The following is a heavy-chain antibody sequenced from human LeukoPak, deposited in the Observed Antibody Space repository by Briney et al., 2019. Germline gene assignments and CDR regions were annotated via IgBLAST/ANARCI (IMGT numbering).Heavy chain of an antibody. CDR1: GFTFSSYS. CDR3: AKVISVAGTAY. J-gene: IGHJ4*02. D-gene: IGHD6-19*01. V-gene: IGHV3-21*04. Sequence: GGSLRLSCAASGFTFSSYSMNWVRQAPGKGLEWVSSISSSSSYIYYADSVKGRFTISRDNAKNSLYLQMNSLRAEDTALYYCAKVISVAGTAYWGQGTLVTVSS. CDR2: ISSSSSYI.